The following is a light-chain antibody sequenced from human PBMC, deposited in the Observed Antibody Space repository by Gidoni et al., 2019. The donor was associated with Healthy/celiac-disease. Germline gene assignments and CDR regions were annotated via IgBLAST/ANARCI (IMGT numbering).Light chain of an antibody. CDR3: QQYYSTLMCS. J-gene: IGKJ2*04. CDR1: QSVLYSSNNKNY. V-gene: IGKV4-1*01. CDR2: WAS. Sequence: DIVMTQSPDSLAVSLGDRATINCKSSQSVLYSSNNKNYLAWYQQKPGQPPKLLIYWASTRESGVPDRFSGSGSGTDFTLTISSLQAEDVAVYYCQQYYSTLMCSFGQGTKLEIK.